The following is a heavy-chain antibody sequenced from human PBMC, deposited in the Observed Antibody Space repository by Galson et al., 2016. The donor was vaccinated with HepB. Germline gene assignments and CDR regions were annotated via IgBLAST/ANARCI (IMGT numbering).Heavy chain of an antibody. CDR1: GYNFTKYW. CDR3: ARQDLWSIEN. J-gene: IGHJ4*02. V-gene: IGHV5-51*01. D-gene: IGHD2-8*02. CDR2: IYPQDPET. Sequence: QSGAEVKKPGESLTISCRGSGYNFTKYWIACVRQRPGKGLEWMGIIYPQDPETRYRPSFQGQVSISADKSISPAYLQWTSLKASDTAMYYCARQDLWSIENWGQGILVTVSS.